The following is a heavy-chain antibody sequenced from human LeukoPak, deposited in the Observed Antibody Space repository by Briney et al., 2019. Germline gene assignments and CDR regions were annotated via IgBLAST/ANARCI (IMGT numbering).Heavy chain of an antibody. Sequence: GRSLRLSCAASGFTFRSYGIQWVRQAPGKGLEWVSAISGSGGSTYYADSVKGRFTISRDNSKNTLYLQMNSLRAEDTAVYYCAKGLWFGELSFDYWGQGTLVTVSS. CDR1: GFTFRSYG. CDR2: ISGSGGST. J-gene: IGHJ4*02. D-gene: IGHD3-10*01. V-gene: IGHV3-23*01. CDR3: AKGLWFGELSFDY.